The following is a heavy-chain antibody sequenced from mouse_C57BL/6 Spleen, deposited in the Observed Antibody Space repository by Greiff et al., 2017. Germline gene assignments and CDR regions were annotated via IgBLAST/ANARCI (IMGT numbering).Heavy chain of an antibody. CDR1: GYTFTSYW. J-gene: IGHJ3*01. D-gene: IGHD2-4*01. CDR2: IYPGSGST. V-gene: IGHV1-55*01. Sequence: QVQLQQSGAELVKPGASVKMSCKASGYTFTSYWITWVKQRPGQGLEWIGDIYPGSGSTNYNEKFKSKATLTVDTSSSTAYMQLSSLTSEDSAVYYGARYDYDEGAWFAYWGQGTLVTVSA. CDR3: ARYDYDEGAWFAY.